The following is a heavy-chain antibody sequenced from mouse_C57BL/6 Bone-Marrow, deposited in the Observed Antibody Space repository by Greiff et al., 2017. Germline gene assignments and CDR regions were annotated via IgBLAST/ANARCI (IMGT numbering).Heavy chain of an antibody. D-gene: IGHD2-4*01. Sequence: EVKLVESGPELVKPGASVKISCKASGYSFTGYYMNWVKQSPEKSLEWIGEINPSTGGTTYNQKFKAKATLTVDKSSSTAYMQLKSLTSEDSAVYYCARTYYDYDLYYFDYWGQGTTLTVSS. CDR1: GYSFTGYY. J-gene: IGHJ2*01. CDR3: ARTYYDYDLYYFDY. V-gene: IGHV1-42*01. CDR2: INPSTGGT.